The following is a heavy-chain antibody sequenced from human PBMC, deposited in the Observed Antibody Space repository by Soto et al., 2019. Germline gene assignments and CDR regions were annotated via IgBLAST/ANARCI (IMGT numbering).Heavy chain of an antibody. Sequence: GSLRLSCVDSTSNLKNYAMAWVRQAPGKGLEWVSALTDTGGSTYYAASVKGRFTVSRDNSRNTLFLQMDRVRVDDTAVYYCAKIKGAITFLHFDAWGQGTLVTVSS. V-gene: IGHV3-23*01. CDR3: AKIKGAITFLHFDA. D-gene: IGHD3-3*01. J-gene: IGHJ4*02. CDR2: LTDTGGST. CDR1: TSNLKNYA.